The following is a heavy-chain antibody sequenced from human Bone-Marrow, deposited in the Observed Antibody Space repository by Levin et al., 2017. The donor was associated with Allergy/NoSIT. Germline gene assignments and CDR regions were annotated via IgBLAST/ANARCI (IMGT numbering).Heavy chain of an antibody. D-gene: IGHD3-22*01. V-gene: IGHV3-30-3*01. CDR2: ISYDGSNK. J-gene: IGHJ1*01. CDR1: GFTFSSYA. CDR3: ARVAPYDSSGYPEYFQH. Sequence: PGGSLRLSCAASGFTFSSYAMHWVRQAPGKGLEWVAVISYDGSNKYYADSVKGRFTISRDNSKNTLYLQMNSLRAEDTAVYYCARVAPYDSSGYPEYFQHWGQGTLVTVSS.